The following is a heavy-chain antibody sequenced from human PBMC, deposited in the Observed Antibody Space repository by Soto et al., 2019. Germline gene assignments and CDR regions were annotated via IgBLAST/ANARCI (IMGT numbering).Heavy chain of an antibody. J-gene: IGHJ4*02. D-gene: IGHD2-2*02. CDR3: AGYCSSTSCYTGTDY. CDR1: GGSISSSSCY. Sequence: PSETLSLTCAVSGGSISSSSCYWGWIRQPPGKGLEWIGSIYYSGSTYYNPSLKSRVTISVDTSKNQFSLKLSSVTAADTAVYYCAGYCSSTSCYTGTDYWGQGTLVTVSS. V-gene: IGHV4-39*07. CDR2: IYYSGST.